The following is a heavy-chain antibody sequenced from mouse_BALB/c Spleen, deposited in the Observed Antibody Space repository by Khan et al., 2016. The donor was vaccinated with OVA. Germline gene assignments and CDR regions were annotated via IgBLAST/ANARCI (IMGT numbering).Heavy chain of an antibody. CDR1: GYRFTSYI. D-gene: IGHD4-1*01. Sequence: VHVKQSGPELVKPGTSVKMSCKASGYRFTSYIIHWVKQWPGQGLEWIGYINPYNGATKYNEKFKGKATLTSDKSSNTAYMELSSLTSEDSAVYYCARGNWQSYYFDYWGQGTTLTVSS. CDR2: INPYNGAT. J-gene: IGHJ2*01. CDR3: ARGNWQSYYFDY. V-gene: IGHV1S136*01.